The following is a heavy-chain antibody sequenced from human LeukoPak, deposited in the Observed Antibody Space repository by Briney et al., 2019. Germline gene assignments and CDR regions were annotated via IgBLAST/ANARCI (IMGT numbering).Heavy chain of an antibody. D-gene: IGHD2-2*01. V-gene: IGHV4-39*01. J-gene: IGHJ3*02. CDR3: ARSYCSSTSCYLAFDI. CDR2: IYYSGST. Sequence: PSETLSLTCTVSGGSISSSSYYWGWIRQPPGKGLEWIGSIYYSGSTYYNPSLKSRVTISVDTSKNQFSLKLSSVTAADTAVYYCARSYCSSTSCYLAFDIWGQGTMVTVSS. CDR1: GGSISSSSYY.